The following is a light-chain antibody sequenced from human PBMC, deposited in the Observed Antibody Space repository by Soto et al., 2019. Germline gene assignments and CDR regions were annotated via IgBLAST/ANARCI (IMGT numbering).Light chain of an antibody. J-gene: IGKJ1*01. CDR1: QDIRND. CDR2: AAS. CDR3: LQDYNYPRT. Sequence: AIQMTQSPSSLSASVGDSVTITCRASQDIRNDLGWYQQKPGKAPKLLIFAASSLQSGVPSRFSGSGSDTDFTLTISSLQPEDFATYYCLQDYNYPRTFGQGTKVDIK. V-gene: IGKV1-6*01.